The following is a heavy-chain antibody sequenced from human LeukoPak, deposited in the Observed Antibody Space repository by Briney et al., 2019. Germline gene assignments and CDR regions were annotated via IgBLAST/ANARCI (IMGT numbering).Heavy chain of an antibody. J-gene: IGHJ4*02. CDR2: IYYSGST. CDR3: ARVIWGAVDY. Sequence: PSETLPLTCTVSGGSISSYYWSWLRQPPGKGLEWIGYIYYSGSTNYNPSLKSRVTISVDTSKNQFSLKLSSVTAADTAVYYCARVIWGAVDYWGQGTLVTVSS. V-gene: IGHV4-59*01. CDR1: GGSISSYY. D-gene: IGHD3-16*01.